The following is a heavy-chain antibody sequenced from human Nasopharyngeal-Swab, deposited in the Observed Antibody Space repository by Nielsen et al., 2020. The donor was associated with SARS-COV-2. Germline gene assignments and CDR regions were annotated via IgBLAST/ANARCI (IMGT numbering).Heavy chain of an antibody. Sequence: ASVTVSCKASVYTFTSYCISWVRQAPGQGLEWMGWISAYNGNTNYAQKLQGRVTMTTDTSTSTAYMELRSLRSDDTAVYYCARKPGIAAAGTLDYWGQGTLVTVSS. V-gene: IGHV1-18*04. CDR3: ARKPGIAAAGTLDY. J-gene: IGHJ4*02. D-gene: IGHD6-13*01. CDR1: VYTFTSYC. CDR2: ISAYNGNT.